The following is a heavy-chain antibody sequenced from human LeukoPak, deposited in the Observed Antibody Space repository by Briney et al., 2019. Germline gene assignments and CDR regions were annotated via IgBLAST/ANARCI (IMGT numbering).Heavy chain of an antibody. J-gene: IGHJ6*02. D-gene: IGHD5-24*01. CDR3: ARDGVEMATYYYYAMDV. CDR1: GFTFTSYG. CDR2: ISAYSGNT. V-gene: IGHV1-18*04. Sequence: ASVKVSCKASGFTFTSYGFSWVRQAPGQGLEWKGWISAYSGNTNFAQKLQGRVTMTTDASTRTVYMELRSLRSDDTAVYYCARDGVEMATYYYYAMDVWGQGTTVTVSS.